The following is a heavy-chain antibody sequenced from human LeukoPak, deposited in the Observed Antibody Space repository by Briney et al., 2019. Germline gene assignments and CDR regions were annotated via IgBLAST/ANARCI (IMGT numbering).Heavy chain of an antibody. J-gene: IGHJ4*02. CDR3: AKRGVEIRVILVGFHKEAYYFDS. CDR2: VSDTT. D-gene: IGHD3-22*01. Sequence: GGSLRLSCAASGFTFSSFALSWVRQAPGKGLEWVSTVSDTTYYADSVRGRFTISRDDSKNTLYLQMDSLRAEDTAVYFCAKRGVEIRVILVGFHKEAYYFDSWGQGALVTVSS. CDR1: GFTFSSFA. V-gene: IGHV3-23*01.